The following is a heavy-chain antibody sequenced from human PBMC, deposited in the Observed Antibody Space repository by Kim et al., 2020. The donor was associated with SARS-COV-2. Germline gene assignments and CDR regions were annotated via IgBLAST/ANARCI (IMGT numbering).Heavy chain of an antibody. V-gene: IGHV1-69*13. CDR1: GGTFSSYA. J-gene: IGHJ4*02. Sequence: SVKVSCKASGGTFSSYAISWVRQAPGQGLEWMGGIIPIFGTANYAQKFQGRVTITADESTSTAYMELSSLRSEDTAVYYCARNPIFSYDSSGYYGFDYWGQGTLVTVSS. CDR3: ARNPIFSYDSSGYYGFDY. CDR2: IIPIFGTA. D-gene: IGHD3-22*01.